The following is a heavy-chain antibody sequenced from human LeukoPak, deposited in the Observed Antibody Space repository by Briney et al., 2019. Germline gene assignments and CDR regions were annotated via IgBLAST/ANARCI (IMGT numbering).Heavy chain of an antibody. CDR3: ARGGIQLWSLGGAFDY. CDR1: GRSISSGGYS. J-gene: IGHJ4*02. CDR2: TFHRGST. D-gene: IGHD5-18*01. V-gene: IGHV4-30-2*01. Sequence: SETLSLTCAVYGRSISSGGYSWSWLRQPPGKGLEWFAYTFHRGSTYYNPSLKSRVTISVDRSKHQFSLKLSSVTAADTAVYYCARGGIQLWSLGGAFDYWGQGTLVTVSS.